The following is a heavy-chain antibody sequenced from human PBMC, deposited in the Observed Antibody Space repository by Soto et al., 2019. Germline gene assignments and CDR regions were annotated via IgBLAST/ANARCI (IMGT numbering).Heavy chain of an antibody. V-gene: IGHV1-18*01. Sequence: GASVKVSCKASGYTFTSYGITWVRQAPGQGLEWMGWISAYNGNTNYARKVQGRVTMATDTSTSTAYMELRSLISDDTAVYYCARDLSDIVVVPAAHYGMDVWGQGTTVTVSS. CDR1: GYTFTSYG. J-gene: IGHJ6*02. CDR2: ISAYNGNT. D-gene: IGHD2-2*01. CDR3: ARDLSDIVVVPAAHYGMDV.